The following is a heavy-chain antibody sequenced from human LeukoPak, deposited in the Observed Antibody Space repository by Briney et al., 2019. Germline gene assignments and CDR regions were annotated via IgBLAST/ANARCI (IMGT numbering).Heavy chain of an antibody. Sequence: SETLFLTCTVSGGSISSYYWSWIRQPPGKGLEWIGEINHSGSTNYNPSLKSRVTISVDTSKNQFSLKLRSVTAADTAVYYCARGEGSAWTYYYYGMDVWGQGTTVTVS. CDR3: ARGEGSAWTYYYYGMDV. V-gene: IGHV4-34*01. J-gene: IGHJ6*02. D-gene: IGHD6-19*01. CDR1: GGSISSYY. CDR2: INHSGST.